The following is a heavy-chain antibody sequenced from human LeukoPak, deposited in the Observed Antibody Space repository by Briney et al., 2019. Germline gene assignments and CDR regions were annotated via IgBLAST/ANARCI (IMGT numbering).Heavy chain of an antibody. J-gene: IGHJ4*02. Sequence: SVKVSCKASGGTFSSYAISWVRQAPGQGLEWMGRIIPIFGIANYAQKFQGRVTITADKSTSTAYMELSSLRSEDTAVYYCASFSATVVTGSYWGQGTLVTVSS. CDR1: GGTFSSYA. CDR3: ASFSATVVTGSY. CDR2: IIPIFGIA. D-gene: IGHD4-23*01. V-gene: IGHV1-69*04.